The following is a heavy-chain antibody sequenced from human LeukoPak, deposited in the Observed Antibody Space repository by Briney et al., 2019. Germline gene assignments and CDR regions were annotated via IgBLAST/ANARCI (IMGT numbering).Heavy chain of an antibody. Sequence: SETLSLTCTVSGDSIRSSYWSWLRQPPGKGLEWIGYIYYSGSTNYNPSLDSRVTISVDTSKIQLSLKLTSVTAADTAVYYCARHGPTSYYFDYWGQGTLVTVYS. D-gene: IGHD6-6*01. CDR1: GDSIRSSY. CDR3: ARHGPTSYYFDY. J-gene: IGHJ4*02. CDR2: IYYSGST. V-gene: IGHV4-59*08.